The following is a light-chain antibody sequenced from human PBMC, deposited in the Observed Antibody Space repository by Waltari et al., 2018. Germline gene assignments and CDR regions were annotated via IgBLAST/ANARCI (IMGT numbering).Light chain of an antibody. Sequence: EIVLTQSPATLSLSPGERATFSCRASHSVDWYLAWYQQRPGQPPRLLIYDTSNRAPGIPARFSGSGSDTDFTLTISSLEPEDFAVYYCQQRRSWPLTFGGGTKVEIE. CDR2: DTS. J-gene: IGKJ4*01. V-gene: IGKV3-11*01. CDR1: HSVDWY. CDR3: QQRRSWPLT.